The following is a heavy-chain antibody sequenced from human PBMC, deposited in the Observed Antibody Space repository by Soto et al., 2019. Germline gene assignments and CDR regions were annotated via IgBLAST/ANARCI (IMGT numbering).Heavy chain of an antibody. V-gene: IGHV1-69*02. CDR3: ARGGSSWSAEYYQH. CDR1: GGTFSSYT. Sequence: SVKVSCKASGGTFSSYTISWVRQAPGQGLEWMGRIIPILGIANYAQKFQGRVTITADKSTSTAYMELRSLRSDDTAIYYCARGGSSWSAEYYQHWGQGTQVTVSS. CDR2: IIPILGIA. J-gene: IGHJ1*01. D-gene: IGHD6-13*01.